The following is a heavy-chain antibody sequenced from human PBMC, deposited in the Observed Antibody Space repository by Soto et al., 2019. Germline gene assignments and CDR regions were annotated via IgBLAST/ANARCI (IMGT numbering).Heavy chain of an antibody. CDR2: INQGGSET. V-gene: IGHV3-7*03. CDR3: ARGSLYSSVWLNWFDP. J-gene: IGHJ5*02. Sequence: GGSLRLSCGASGFAFGSYWMGWVRQAPVKGLEWVAYINQGGSETSYVDPVRGRFTVSRDNARNSLDLQMNSLRADDTAVYYCARGSLYSSVWLNWFDPWGRGTLVTVSS. D-gene: IGHD6-19*01. CDR1: GFAFGSYW.